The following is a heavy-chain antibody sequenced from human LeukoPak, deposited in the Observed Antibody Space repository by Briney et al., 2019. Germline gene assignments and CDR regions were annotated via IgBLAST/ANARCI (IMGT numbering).Heavy chain of an antibody. J-gene: IGHJ3*02. CDR2: INPNSGGT. CDR3: AREYYDILTGYYPDAFDI. D-gene: IGHD3-9*01. CDR1: GYTFTGYY. V-gene: IGHV1-2*02. Sequence: ASVKVSCKASGYTFTGYYMHWVRQAPGQGLEWMGWINPNSGGTNYAQKFQGRVTMTRDTSISTAYMELSRLRSDDTAVYYCAREYYDILTGYYPDAFDIWGQGTMVTVSS.